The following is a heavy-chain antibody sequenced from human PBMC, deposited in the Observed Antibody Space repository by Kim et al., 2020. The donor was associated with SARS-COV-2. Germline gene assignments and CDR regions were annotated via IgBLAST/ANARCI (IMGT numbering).Heavy chain of an antibody. Sequence: ASVKVSCKASGYTFTSYAMNWVRQAPGQGLEWMGRINTNTGNPTYAQGCTGRFVFSLDTSVSTAYLQISNLKAEDTAVFYCARDHGDYGLDFWGQGTLVTVSS. CDR1: GYTFTSYA. CDR3: ARDHGDYGLDF. CDR2: INTNTGNP. V-gene: IGHV7-4-1*02. J-gene: IGHJ4*02. D-gene: IGHD4-17*01.